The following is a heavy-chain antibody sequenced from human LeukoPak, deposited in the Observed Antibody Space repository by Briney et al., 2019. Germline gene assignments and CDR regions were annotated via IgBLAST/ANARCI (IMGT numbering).Heavy chain of an antibody. CDR1: GFTFSMYA. J-gene: IGHJ4*02. CDR3: AKATPATAAFES. CDR2: ISSSGGST. D-gene: IGHD6-13*01. V-gene: IGHV3-23*01. Sequence: PGGSLRLSCAASGFTFSMYAMSWVRQAPGKGLEWVSTISSSGGSTYYADSVKGRFTISRDNSKNTLYLQMISLRAEDTAVYYCAKATPATAAFESWGQGTLLTVSS.